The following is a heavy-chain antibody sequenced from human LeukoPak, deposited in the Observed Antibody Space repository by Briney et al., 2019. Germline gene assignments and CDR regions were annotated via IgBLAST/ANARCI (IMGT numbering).Heavy chain of an antibody. CDR2: ISYDESNK. CDR1: GFIFSSYG. J-gene: IGHJ6*02. CDR3: AKDEGYSSSWYPRYYGMDV. D-gene: IGHD6-13*01. Sequence: GGSLRLSCAASGFIFSSYGMHWVRQAPGKGLEWVAVISYDESNKYYADSVKGRFTISRDNSKSTLYLQMNSLRAEDTAVYYGAKDEGYSSSWYPRYYGMDVWGQGTTVTVSS. V-gene: IGHV3-30*18.